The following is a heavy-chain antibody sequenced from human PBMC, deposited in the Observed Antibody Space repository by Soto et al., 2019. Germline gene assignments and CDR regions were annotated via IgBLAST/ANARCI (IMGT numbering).Heavy chain of an antibody. V-gene: IGHV1-46*01. D-gene: IGHD6-25*01. CDR2: INPSGGST. J-gene: IGHJ6*02. Sequence: GASVKVSCKASGYTFTSYYMHWVRQAPGQGLEWMGIINPSGGSTSYAQKFQGRVTMTRDTSTSTVYMELSSLRSEDKAVYYCAARRPAGSGNYYYYGRGVWGQGTTVTVSS. CDR3: AARRPAGSGNYYYYGRGV. CDR1: GYTFTSYY.